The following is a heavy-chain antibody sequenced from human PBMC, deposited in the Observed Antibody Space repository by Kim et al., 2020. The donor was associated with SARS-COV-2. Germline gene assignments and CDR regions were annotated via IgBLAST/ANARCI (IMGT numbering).Heavy chain of an antibody. CDR1: GFTFDDYA. D-gene: IGHD1-26*01. Sequence: GGSLRLSCAASGFTFDDYAMHWVRQAPGKGLEWVSGISWNSGSIGYADSVKGRFTISRDNAKNSLYLQMNSLRAEDTAFYYCAKEVDARFDYWGQGTLVTVSS. CDR2: ISWNSGSI. J-gene: IGHJ4*02. CDR3: AKEVDARFDY. V-gene: IGHV3-9*01.